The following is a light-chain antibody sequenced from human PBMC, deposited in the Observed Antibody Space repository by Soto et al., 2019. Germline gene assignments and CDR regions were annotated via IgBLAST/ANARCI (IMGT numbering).Light chain of an antibody. V-gene: IGLV1-51*01. CDR2: DNN. J-gene: IGLJ1*01. CDR3: GTWASSLPAAV. Sequence: QSVLTQPPSVSAAPGQTVTISCSGSSSNIGYNSVSWYQQLPGTATKLLIYDNNKRSSGIPDRFSASKSGTSATLGITGLQTGDEAEYFCGTWASSLPAAVFVTGTKLTVL. CDR1: SSNIGYNS.